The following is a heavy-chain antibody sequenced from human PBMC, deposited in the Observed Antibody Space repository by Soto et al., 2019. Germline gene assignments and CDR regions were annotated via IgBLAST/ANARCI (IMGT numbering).Heavy chain of an antibody. J-gene: IGHJ5*02. V-gene: IGHV1-46*01. CDR2: INPNGGST. Sequence: ASVKVSCKAPADTFTSYYIHWVRQAPGHGLEWMGIINPNGGSTRFAQTFQGRITMTRDTSTSTVYMELSRLRSDGTAVYYCAWADFWSGYYRFDPWGQGTLVTVSS. CDR1: ADTFTSYY. D-gene: IGHD3-3*01. CDR3: AWADFWSGYYRFDP.